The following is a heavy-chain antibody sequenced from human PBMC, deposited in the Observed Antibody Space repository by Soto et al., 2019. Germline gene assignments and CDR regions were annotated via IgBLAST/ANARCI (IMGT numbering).Heavy chain of an antibody. V-gene: IGHV3-21*01. CDR3: ARVFNYDSSGDDAFDI. CDR2: ISSSSNYI. Sequence: GGSLRLSCAASGFTFSSYNMNWVRQAPGKGLEWVSSISSSSNYIYYADSVKGRFTISRDNAKKSLYLQMNSLRAEDTAVYYCARVFNYDSSGDDAFDIWGQGTMVTVSS. D-gene: IGHD3-22*01. CDR1: GFTFSSYN. J-gene: IGHJ3*02.